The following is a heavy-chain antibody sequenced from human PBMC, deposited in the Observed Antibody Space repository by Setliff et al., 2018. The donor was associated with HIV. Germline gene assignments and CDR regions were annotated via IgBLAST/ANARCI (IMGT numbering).Heavy chain of an antibody. Sequence: SETLSLTCTVSGGSISSGSYYWSWIRQPAGKGLEWIGHIYTSGSTNYNPSLKSRVTISVDTSKNQFSLKLSSVTAADTAVYYCARGNNGYYYDSSGYYHGGQGTLVTSPQ. J-gene: IGHJ4*02. CDR2: IYTSGST. V-gene: IGHV4-61*09. CDR3: ARGNNGYYYDSSGYYH. D-gene: IGHD3-22*01. CDR1: GGSISSGSYY.